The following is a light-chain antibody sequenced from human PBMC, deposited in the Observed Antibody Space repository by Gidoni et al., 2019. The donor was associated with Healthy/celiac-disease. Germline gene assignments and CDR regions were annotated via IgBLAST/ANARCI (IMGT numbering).Light chain of an antibody. V-gene: IGKV1-39*01. CDR3: QQSYSTPFT. Sequence: DNQMTQSQSSLSASVGVRVTITCRASQSISSYLNWYQQKPGKAPKLLIYAASSLQSGVPSRFSGSGSGTDFTLTISSLQPEDFATYYCQQSYSTPFTFGPGTKVDIK. J-gene: IGKJ3*01. CDR1: QSISSY. CDR2: AAS.